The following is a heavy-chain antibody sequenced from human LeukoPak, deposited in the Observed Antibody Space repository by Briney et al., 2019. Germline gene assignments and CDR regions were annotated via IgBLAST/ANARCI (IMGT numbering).Heavy chain of an antibody. CDR1: GFDFSDYY. CDR2: ISNSGTTT. V-gene: IGHV3-11*04. D-gene: IGHD6-25*01. J-gene: IGHJ3*02. Sequence: GGSLRLSCAASGFDFSDYYMTWIRQAPGKGLEWVSYISNSGTTTYYADSVKGRFTISRDDSKKTLYLEMNRLRIDDTALYYCAKDVGGYGAYAGAFDIWGQGTLVAVSS. CDR3: AKDVGGYGAYAGAFDI.